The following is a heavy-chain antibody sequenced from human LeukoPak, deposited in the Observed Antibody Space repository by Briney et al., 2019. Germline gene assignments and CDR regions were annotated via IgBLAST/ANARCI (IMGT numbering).Heavy chain of an antibody. CDR2: TYYRSKWLH. J-gene: IGHJ4*02. Sequence: SQTLSLTFAIPGDTVSSNSAAWNWIRQSPSRGLEWLGRTYYRSKWLHEYALSVESRISVNPDTSKNQFSLQLNSVTPEDTAVYYCARNLSPDFDYWGQGTLVTVSS. V-gene: IGHV6-1*01. CDR3: ARNLSPDFDY. D-gene: IGHD1-14*01. CDR1: GDTVSSNSAA.